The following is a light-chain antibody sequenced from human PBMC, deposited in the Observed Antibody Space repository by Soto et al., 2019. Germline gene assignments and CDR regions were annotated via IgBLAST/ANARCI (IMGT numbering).Light chain of an antibody. J-gene: IGKJ1*01. CDR3: QQYGTSPTT. CDR1: QSISSSY. CDR2: GAS. V-gene: IGKV3-20*01. Sequence: EIVLTQSPATLSLSPGERATLSCRASQSISSSYLAWYQQKPGQAPRRLIFGASFRATGIPDRFSGSGSGTDFTLTISRLEPEDSAVYYCQQYGTSPTTFGQGTKVEIK.